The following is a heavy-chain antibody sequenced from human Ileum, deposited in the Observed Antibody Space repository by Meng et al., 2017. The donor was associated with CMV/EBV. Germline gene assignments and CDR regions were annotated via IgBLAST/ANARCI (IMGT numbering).Heavy chain of an antibody. J-gene: IGHJ6*02. CDR2: IYYSGST. CDR3: ARDTHDFWSGAYGMDV. Sequence: SETLSLTCTVFGGSISSYYWSWIRQPPGKGLEWIGYIYYSGSTNYNPSLKSRVTISVDTSKNQFSLKLSSVTAADTAVYYCARDTHDFWSGAYGMDVWGQGTTVTVSS. D-gene: IGHD3-3*01. V-gene: IGHV4-59*01. CDR1: GGSISSYY.